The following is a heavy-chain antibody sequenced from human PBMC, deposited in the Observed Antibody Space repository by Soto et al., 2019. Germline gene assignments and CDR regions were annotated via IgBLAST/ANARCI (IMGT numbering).Heavy chain of an antibody. V-gene: IGHV3-33*01. CDR2: IWYDGSNK. CDR1: GFTFSSYG. D-gene: IGHD2-15*01. Sequence: QVQLVESGGGVVQPGRSLRLSCAASGFTFSSYGMHWVRQAPGKGLEWVAVIWYDGSNKYYADSVKGRFTISRDNSKNTLYLQMNSLRAEDKAVYYCARGGDIVVVVAAGYDAFDIWGQGTMVTVSS. CDR3: ARGGDIVVVVAAGYDAFDI. J-gene: IGHJ3*02.